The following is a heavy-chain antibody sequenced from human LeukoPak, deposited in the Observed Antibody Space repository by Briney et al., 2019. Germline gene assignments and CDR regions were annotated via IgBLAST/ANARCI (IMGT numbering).Heavy chain of an antibody. CDR3: AKELTTGSGYLHYFDY. V-gene: IGHV3-30*18. Sequence: GGSLRLSCAASRFTFSSYGMHWVRLAPGKGLEWVAVISYNGSNKYYADSVKGRLTISRDNSKNTLYLQMNSLRADATAVYYCAKELTTGSGYLHYFDYWGQGTLVTVSS. CDR2: ISYNGSNK. D-gene: IGHD6-13*01. CDR1: RFTFSSYG. J-gene: IGHJ4*02.